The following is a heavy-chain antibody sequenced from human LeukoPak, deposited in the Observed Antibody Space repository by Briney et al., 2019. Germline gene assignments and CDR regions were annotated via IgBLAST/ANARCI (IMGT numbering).Heavy chain of an antibody. CDR2: ISAYNGNT. Sequence: ASVKVSCKASGYTFTSYGISWVRQAPGQGLEWMGWISAYNGNTNYAQKLQGRVTMTTDTSTSTAYMELRSLRSDDTAVYYCARASKPTSTTARDYYFDYWGQGTLVTVSS. V-gene: IGHV1-18*01. J-gene: IGHJ4*02. CDR3: ARASKPTSTTARDYYFDY. D-gene: IGHD4-11*01. CDR1: GYTFTSYG.